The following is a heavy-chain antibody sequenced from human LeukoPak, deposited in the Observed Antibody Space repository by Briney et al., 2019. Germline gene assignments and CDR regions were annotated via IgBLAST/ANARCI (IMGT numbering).Heavy chain of an antibody. J-gene: IGHJ5*02. CDR1: GFTVSSNT. CDR3: ARVNRMVLNWFDP. Sequence: GGSLRPSCAASGFTVSSNTMSGFGQAPGKGWGGVSVIYSGGSTYYADSVKGRFTISRDNSKNTLYLQMNSLRAEDTAVYYCARVNRMVLNWFDPWGQGTLVTVSS. V-gene: IGHV3-53*01. CDR2: IYSGGST. D-gene: IGHD3-10*01.